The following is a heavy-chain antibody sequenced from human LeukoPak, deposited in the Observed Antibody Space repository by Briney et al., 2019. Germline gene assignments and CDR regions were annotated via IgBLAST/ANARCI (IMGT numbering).Heavy chain of an antibody. Sequence: PGGSLRLSCAASGFTFSSSAMSWVRQAPGRGLEWVSAISGSGGSTYYADSVKGRFTISRDNSKNTLYLQMNSLRAEDTAVYYCAKTHCSGGSCYSIAFDIWGQGTMVTVSS. V-gene: IGHV3-23*01. CDR3: AKTHCSGGSCYSIAFDI. D-gene: IGHD2-15*01. CDR1: GFTFSSSA. J-gene: IGHJ3*02. CDR2: ISGSGGST.